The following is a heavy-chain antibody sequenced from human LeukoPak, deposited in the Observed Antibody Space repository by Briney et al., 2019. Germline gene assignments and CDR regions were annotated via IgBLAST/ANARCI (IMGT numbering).Heavy chain of an antibody. V-gene: IGHV3-11*04. D-gene: IGHD5-24*01. CDR2: ISSSGSTI. Sequence: SGGSLRLSCAASGFTFSDYYMSWIRQAPGKGLEWVSYISSSGSTIYYADSVKGRFTISRDNPKNSLYLQMNSLRAEDTAVYYCARDRKRWLLDYWGQGTLVTVSS. CDR1: GFTFSDYY. CDR3: ARDRKRWLLDY. J-gene: IGHJ4*02.